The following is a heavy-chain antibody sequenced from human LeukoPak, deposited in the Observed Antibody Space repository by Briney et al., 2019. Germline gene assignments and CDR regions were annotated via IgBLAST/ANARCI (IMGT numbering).Heavy chain of an antibody. CDR1: GFSFGSYA. CDR2: INRDGSEQ. J-gene: IGHJ4*02. Sequence: GGSLRLSCAASGFSFGSYAMSWVRQAPGKGLEWLANINRDGSEQYYVDSVKGRFTISRDNAMNSLYLQMNGLRADDTAVYYCAREYCSGGTCYLPGYWGQGTLVTVSS. CDR3: AREYCSGGTCYLPGY. D-gene: IGHD2-15*01. V-gene: IGHV3-7*05.